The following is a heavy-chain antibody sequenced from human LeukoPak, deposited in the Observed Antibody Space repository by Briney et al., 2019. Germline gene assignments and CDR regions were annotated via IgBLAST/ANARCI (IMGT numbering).Heavy chain of an antibody. Sequence: PGGSLRLSCAASGFTFSTHSMYWARQAPGKGLEWVSSISASSNFIHYAESVRGRFTISRDNAKNSLYLQMNSLGAQDTAVYYCARPATGYCSSAGCHWDSWGQGTLVTVSS. D-gene: IGHD2-2*01. J-gene: IGHJ4*02. V-gene: IGHV3-21*01. CDR2: ISASSNFI. CDR3: ARPATGYCSSAGCHWDS. CDR1: GFTFSTHS.